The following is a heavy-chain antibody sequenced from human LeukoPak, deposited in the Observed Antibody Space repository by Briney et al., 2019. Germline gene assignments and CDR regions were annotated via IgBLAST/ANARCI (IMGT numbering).Heavy chain of an antibody. J-gene: IGHJ4*02. CDR1: GYTFTGYY. Sequence: ASVKVSCKASGYTFTGYYMHWVRQAPGQGLEWMGRINPNSGGTNYAQEFQGRVTMTRDTSISTAYMELSRLRSDDTAVYYCARDLIVIGAAAGKPDYWGQGTLVTVSS. CDR3: ARDLIVIGAAAGKPDY. D-gene: IGHD6-13*01. V-gene: IGHV1-2*06. CDR2: INPNSGGT.